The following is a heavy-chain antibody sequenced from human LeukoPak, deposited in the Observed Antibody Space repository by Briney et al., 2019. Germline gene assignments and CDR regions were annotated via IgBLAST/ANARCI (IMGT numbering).Heavy chain of an antibody. CDR2: IYYSGST. CDR3: ARDNGGLRLMVISDAFDI. J-gene: IGHJ3*02. CDR1: GGSISSYY. Sequence: SETLSLTCTVSGGSISSYYWSWIRQPPGKGLEWIGYIYYSGSTNYNPSLKSRVTISVDTSKNQFSLKLSSVTAADTAVYYCARDNGGLRLMVISDAFDIWGQGTMVTVSS. D-gene: IGHD2-8*01. V-gene: IGHV4-59*12.